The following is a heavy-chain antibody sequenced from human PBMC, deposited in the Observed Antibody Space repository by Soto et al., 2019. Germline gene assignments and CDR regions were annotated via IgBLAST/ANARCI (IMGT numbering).Heavy chain of an antibody. V-gene: IGHV3-21*01. J-gene: IGHJ4*02. CDR1: GSPFSTYG. D-gene: IGHD3-3*02. CDR3: ARDESAGSSIRY. CDR2: ISNGGDYI. Sequence: EVQVVESGGGLIKPGGSLRLSCTASGSPFSTYGMNWVRQAPGKGLEWISSISNGGDYIYYADSVQGRFTISRDNAKNSLYLQMSGLRAEDTAVYFCARDESAGSSIRYWGQGTLVTVSS.